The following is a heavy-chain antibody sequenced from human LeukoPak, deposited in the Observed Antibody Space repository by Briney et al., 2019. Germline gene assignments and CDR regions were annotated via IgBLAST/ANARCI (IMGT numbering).Heavy chain of an antibody. CDR2: LKSKTDGGTT. V-gene: IGHV3-15*07. Sequence: PGGSLRLSCAASGFIFSNYGMNWVRQAPGKGLEWVGRLKSKTDGGTTDYAAPVKGRFTISRDDSKNTLYLQMNSLKTEDAAVYYCTTSVATGPDYWGQGTLVTVSS. CDR1: GFIFSNYG. J-gene: IGHJ4*02. D-gene: IGHD5-12*01. CDR3: TTSVATGPDY.